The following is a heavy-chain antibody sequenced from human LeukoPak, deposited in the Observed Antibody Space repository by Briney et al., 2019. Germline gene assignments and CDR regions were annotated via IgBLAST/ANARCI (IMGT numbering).Heavy chain of an antibody. CDR1: GFTFTDYA. D-gene: IGHD5-24*01. J-gene: IGHJ4*02. Sequence: GGSLRLSCAASGFTFTDYAMSWVRQAPEKGLEWVSTISNSGGGTYYAESVKGRFTISRDNSKNTVYLQMNSLRAEDTAVYYCARDLGLATTFDYWGQGTLVTVSS. V-gene: IGHV3-23*01. CDR2: ISNSGGGT. CDR3: ARDLGLATTFDY.